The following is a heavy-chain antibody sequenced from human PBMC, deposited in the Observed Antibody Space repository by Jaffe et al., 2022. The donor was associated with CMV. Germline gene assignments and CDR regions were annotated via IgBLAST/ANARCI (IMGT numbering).Heavy chain of an antibody. CDR3: ARGAPYSGYDSRGPIYFDY. J-gene: IGHJ4*02. V-gene: IGHV4-34*01. CDR2: INHSGST. Sequence: QVQLQQWGAGLLKPSETLSLTCAVYGGSFSGYYWSWIRQPPGKGLEWIGEINHSGSTNYNPSLKSRVTISVDTSKNQFSLKLSSVTAADTAVYYCARGAPYSGYDSRGPIYFDYWGQGTLVTVSS. CDR1: GGSFSGYY. D-gene: IGHD5-12*01.